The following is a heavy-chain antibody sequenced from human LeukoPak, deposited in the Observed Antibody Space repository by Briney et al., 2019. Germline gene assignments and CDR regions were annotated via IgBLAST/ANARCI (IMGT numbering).Heavy chain of an antibody. CDR3: ARVYSGYDSAYYYYYMDV. D-gene: IGHD5-12*01. CDR2: IYHSGST. Sequence: PSETLSLTCTVSGYSISSGYYWGWIRQPPGKGLEWIGSIYHSGSTYYNPSLKSRVTISVDTSKNQFSLKLSSVTAADTAVYYCARVYSGYDSAYYYYYMDVWGKGTTVTVSS. J-gene: IGHJ6*03. V-gene: IGHV4-38-2*02. CDR1: GYSISSGYY.